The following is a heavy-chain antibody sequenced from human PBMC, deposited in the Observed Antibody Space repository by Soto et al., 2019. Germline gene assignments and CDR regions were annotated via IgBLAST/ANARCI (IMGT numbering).Heavy chain of an antibody. Sequence: QVQLQESGAGLVKPSETLSLTCTVSGDSIRNYYYTWIRQSAGKGLEWIGRVYTSGRTNYNPSLLKRVTMTADTSTKQFSLMLPSGPTADTTVFYYAASEFAYYYYAMDVWGQGATVTVSS. V-gene: IGHV4-4*07. J-gene: IGHJ6*02. CDR2: VYTSGRT. CDR1: GDSIRNYY. CDR3: AASEFAYYYYAMDV.